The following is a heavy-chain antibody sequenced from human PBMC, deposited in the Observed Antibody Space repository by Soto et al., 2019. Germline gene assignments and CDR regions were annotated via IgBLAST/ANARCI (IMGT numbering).Heavy chain of an antibody. CDR1: GYTFTGYY. V-gene: IGHV1-2*04. D-gene: IGHD3-3*01. CDR2: INPNSSGT. CDR3: ARGPTYDFWSGYYMGYYYYGMDV. Sequence: ASLKVSCKASGYTFTGYYMHWVRQAPGQGLEWMGWINPNSSGTNYAQKFQGWVTMTRDTSISTAYMELSRLRSDDTAVYYCARGPTYDFWSGYYMGYYYYGMDVWGQGTTVTVSS. J-gene: IGHJ6*02.